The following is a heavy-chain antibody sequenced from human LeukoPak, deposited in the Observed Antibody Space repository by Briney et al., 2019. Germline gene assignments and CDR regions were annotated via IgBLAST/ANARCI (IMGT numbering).Heavy chain of an antibody. CDR1: GYTFTSYS. D-gene: IGHD2-15*01. CDR3: ARASYCSGGSCYSDY. J-gene: IGHJ4*02. CDR2: SSAYNGNT. Sequence: ASVKLSCKASGYTFTSYSISWVRQAPGHGLEWMGWSSAYNGNTIYAEKVKGRVTMATDTSTSTAYMELRSLKSDDTAVYYCARASYCSGGSCYSDYWGQGTLVTVLS. V-gene: IGHV1-18*01.